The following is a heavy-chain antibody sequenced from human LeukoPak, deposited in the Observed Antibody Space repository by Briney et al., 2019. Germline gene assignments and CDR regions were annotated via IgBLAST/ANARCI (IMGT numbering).Heavy chain of an antibody. CDR1: GFTVSSNH. CDR3: ARGLGDLWSGVLAD. D-gene: IGHD3-3*01. V-gene: IGHV3-53*01. Sequence: PGGSLRLSCAASGFTVSSNHMSWVRQPPGKGLEWVSVIYSGGSTYYADSVKGRFTISRDGSKNTYLQMNSLRVEDTAIYYCARGLGDLWSGVLADWGQGSLVTVSS. J-gene: IGHJ4*02. CDR2: IYSGGST.